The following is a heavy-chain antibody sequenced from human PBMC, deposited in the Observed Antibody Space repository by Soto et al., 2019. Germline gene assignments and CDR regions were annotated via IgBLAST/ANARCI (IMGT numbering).Heavy chain of an antibody. J-gene: IGHJ5*02. CDR2: VTVTGGST. CDR1: AISFNTYG. V-gene: IGHV3-23*01. CDR3: AGQRSPEGWFDP. D-gene: IGHD3-10*01. Sequence: VGSLRLSCAASAISFNTYGLTWVRQAPGKGLEWVSTVTVTGGSTYYADSVKGRFTISRDRSNYTVSLLLNSLRAEDTAIYYCAGQRSPEGWFDPWGQGTLVTVSS.